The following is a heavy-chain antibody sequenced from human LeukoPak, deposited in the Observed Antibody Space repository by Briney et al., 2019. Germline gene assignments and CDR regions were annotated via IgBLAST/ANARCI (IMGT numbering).Heavy chain of an antibody. CDR3: AKARQFYYFDY. V-gene: IGHV3-9*01. CDR1: GFTFDDYA. Sequence: GGSLRLSCAASGFTFDDYAMHWVRQAPGKGLEWVSGISWNSGSIGYADSVKGRFTISRDNAKNSLYLQTNSLRAEDTALYYCAKARQFYYFDYWGQGTLVTVSS. D-gene: IGHD5-24*01. CDR2: ISWNSGSI. J-gene: IGHJ4*02.